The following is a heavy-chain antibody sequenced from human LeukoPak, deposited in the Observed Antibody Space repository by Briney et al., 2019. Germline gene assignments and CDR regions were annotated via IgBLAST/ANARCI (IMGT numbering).Heavy chain of an antibody. Sequence: PGGSLRLSCTASGFTFSSYWMSWVRQAPGKGPEWVANIKQDGSEEYYVDSVKGRFTISRDNAKNSLYLQMNSLRAEDTAVYYCAKDGMSMDSSWFDYWGQGTLVTVSS. V-gene: IGHV3-7*03. D-gene: IGHD6-13*01. CDR1: GFTFSSYW. CDR2: IKQDGSEE. CDR3: AKDGMSMDSSWFDY. J-gene: IGHJ4*02.